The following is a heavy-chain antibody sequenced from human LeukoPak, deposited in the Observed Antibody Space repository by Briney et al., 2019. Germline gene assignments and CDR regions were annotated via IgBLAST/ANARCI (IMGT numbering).Heavy chain of an antibody. J-gene: IGHJ3*02. CDR2: VYYSGST. CDR1: GGSIGSYS. CDR3: ARLKARDAFDI. V-gene: IGHV4-59*08. Sequence: SETLSLTCTVSGGSIGSYSWNWIRQSPGTELEWIGYVYYSGSTMYNPSLRSRVTISVDTSKNQFSLKLSSVTAADTAVYYCARLKARDAFDIWGQGTMVTVSS.